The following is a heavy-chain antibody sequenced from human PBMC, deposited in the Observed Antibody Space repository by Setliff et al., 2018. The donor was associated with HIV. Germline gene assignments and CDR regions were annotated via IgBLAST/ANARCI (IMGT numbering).Heavy chain of an antibody. CDR3: ARRDGRSMNAFEI. CDR2: IYPEDSNI. Sequence: GESLTISCKGSGYSFTSYWIGWVRQMPGKGLEWMGIIYPEDSNIKYNPSFQNQVTISADKSISTAYLQVHNLKASDTATYYCARRDGRSMNAFEIWGPGTMVTVSS. D-gene: IGHD6-13*01. V-gene: IGHV5-51*01. CDR1: GYSFTSYW. J-gene: IGHJ3*02.